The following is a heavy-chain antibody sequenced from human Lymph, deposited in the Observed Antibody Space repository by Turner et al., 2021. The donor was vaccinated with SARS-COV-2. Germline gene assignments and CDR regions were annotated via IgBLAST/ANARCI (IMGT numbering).Heavy chain of an antibody. J-gene: IGHJ5*02. D-gene: IGHD3-9*01. V-gene: IGHV1-8*01. CDR3: ARTAQLTVWFDP. CDR1: VYNFTRYD. CDR2: MDPNSGNT. Sequence: QVQLFRSGPELRKPGPSLKSPCMASVYNFTRYDINWLRQAPGQGLWWMGWMDPNSGNTGYAQKFQGRVTMTRNTSIRTAYRELSSLRSEDTAVYYCARTAQLTVWFDPWGQGTLVTVSS.